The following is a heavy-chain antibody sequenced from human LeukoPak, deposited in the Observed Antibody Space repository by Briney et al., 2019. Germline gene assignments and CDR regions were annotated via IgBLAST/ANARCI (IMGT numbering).Heavy chain of an antibody. J-gene: IGHJ3*02. D-gene: IGHD1-26*01. CDR2: INHSGST. V-gene: IGHV4-34*01. Sequence: SETLSLTCAVYGGSFSGYYWSWIRQPPGKGLEWIGEINHSGSTNYNPSLKSRVAISVDTSKNQFSLKLSSVTAADTAAYYCARGGSYYLVRGAFDIWGQGTMVTVSS. CDR3: ARGGSYYLVRGAFDI. CDR1: GGSFSGYY.